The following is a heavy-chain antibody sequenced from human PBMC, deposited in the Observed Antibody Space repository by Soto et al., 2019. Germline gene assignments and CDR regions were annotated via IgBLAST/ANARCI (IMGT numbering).Heavy chain of an antibody. V-gene: IGHV4-39*01. CDR1: GDSISRSTYY. CDR3: ASYYYVSGDYRSLDY. J-gene: IGHJ4*02. Sequence: SETLSLTCTVSGDSISRSTYYWGWIRQSPGKGLEWIGNIHYSGSTYYNPSLKSRVTISVDTSKNQFSLKLSSVTAADTAVYYCASYYYVSGDYRSLDYWGQGTLVTVSS. CDR2: IHYSGST. D-gene: IGHD3-10*01.